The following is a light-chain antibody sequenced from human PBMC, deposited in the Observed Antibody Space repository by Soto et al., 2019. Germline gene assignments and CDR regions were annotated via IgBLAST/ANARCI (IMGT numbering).Light chain of an antibody. Sequence: SYELTQPPSVSVAPGKTASITYGGNNIGSKSVHWYQQKPGQAPVLVIYYDSDRPSGIPERFSGSNSGNTATLTISRVEAGDEADYYCQVWDSSSDHNYVFGTVTKVTVL. CDR3: QVWDSSSDHNYV. CDR2: YDS. CDR1: NIGSKS. J-gene: IGLJ1*01. V-gene: IGLV3-21*04.